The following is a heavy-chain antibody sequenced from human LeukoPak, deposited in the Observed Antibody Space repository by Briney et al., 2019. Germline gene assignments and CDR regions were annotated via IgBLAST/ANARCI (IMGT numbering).Heavy chain of an antibody. V-gene: IGHV3-33*01. D-gene: IGHD4-11*01. CDR1: GFTFSSYG. CDR3: GRDPGTQSYYFDY. J-gene: IGHJ4*02. CDR2: IWYDGSRK. Sequence: QPGGSLRLSCAASGFTFSSYGLHWVRQAPGKGLEWVAVIWYDGSRKYYADSVKGRFTISRDDSKSTLYLQMNSLRVEDTAVYYCGRDPGTQSYYFDYWGQGTLVTVSS.